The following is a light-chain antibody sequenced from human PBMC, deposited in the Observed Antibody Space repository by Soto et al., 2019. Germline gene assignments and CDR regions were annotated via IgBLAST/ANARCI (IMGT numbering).Light chain of an antibody. V-gene: IGKV3-15*01. Sequence: EIVMKRSAGALSVSPGERAVPSGRASQSVSSHLAWYQQKPGQAPRLLIYGASTRASGIPARFSGSGSGTEFTLTISSLQSEDFAVYYCQQYNNWPPITFGQGTRREI. CDR2: GAS. CDR3: QQYNNWPPIT. J-gene: IGKJ5*01. CDR1: QSVSSH.